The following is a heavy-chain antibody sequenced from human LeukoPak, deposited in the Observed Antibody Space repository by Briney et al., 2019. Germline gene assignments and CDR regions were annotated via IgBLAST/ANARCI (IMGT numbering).Heavy chain of an antibody. CDR1: GGSISSSSYY. Sequence: SETLSLTCTVSGGSISSSSYYWGWIRQPPGKGLEWIGSIYYSGSTYYNPSLKSRVTISVDTSKNQFSLKLNSVTAADTAVYYCARESYYDSSGYSHDAFDIWGQGTMVTVSS. J-gene: IGHJ3*02. D-gene: IGHD3-22*01. V-gene: IGHV4-39*07. CDR3: ARESYYDSSGYSHDAFDI. CDR2: IYYSGST.